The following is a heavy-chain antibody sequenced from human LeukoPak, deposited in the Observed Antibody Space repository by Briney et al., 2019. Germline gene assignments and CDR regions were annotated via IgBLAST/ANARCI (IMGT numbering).Heavy chain of an antibody. Sequence: GGSLRLSCAASGFTFSSYGMHWVRQAPGKGLEWVALIWYDGSNKYYTDSVKGRFTISRDDSKNTVYLQMNSLRAEDTAVYYCARDLSAGWGSNIRFWYFDLWGRGTLVTVSS. J-gene: IGHJ2*01. CDR1: GFTFSSYG. CDR2: IWYDGSNK. CDR3: ARDLSAGWGSNIRFWYFDL. V-gene: IGHV3-33*01. D-gene: IGHD6-19*01.